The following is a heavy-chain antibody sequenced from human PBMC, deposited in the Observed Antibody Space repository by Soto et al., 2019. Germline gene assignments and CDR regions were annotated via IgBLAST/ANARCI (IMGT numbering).Heavy chain of an antibody. CDR2: IIPILGIA. J-gene: IGHJ3*02. V-gene: IGHV1-69*02. D-gene: IGHD3-10*01. CDR3: ARGNYGSGPDDAFDI. Sequence: QVQLVQSGAEVKKPGSSVKVSCKASGGTFSSYTISWVRQAPGQGLEWMGRIIPILGIANYAQKFQGRVTITADKSTSTAYMELSSLRSEDTAVYYCARGNYGSGPDDAFDIWGQGTMVTVSS. CDR1: GGTFSSYT.